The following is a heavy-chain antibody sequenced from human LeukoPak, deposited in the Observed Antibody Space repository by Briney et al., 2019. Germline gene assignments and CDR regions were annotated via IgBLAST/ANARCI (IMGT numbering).Heavy chain of an antibody. V-gene: IGHV3-74*01. CDR1: GFTFRNYW. CDR3: GGGWGLSWGY. Sequence: PGGSLRLSCAASGFTFRNYWMHWVRQAPGKGLVWVSRISSDGSSTNYADYVKGRFTISRDNAKNTLYLQMNSLRAEDTAMYARGGGWGLSWGYWGQGTLVTVSS. CDR2: ISSDGSST. D-gene: IGHD3-16*01. J-gene: IGHJ4*02.